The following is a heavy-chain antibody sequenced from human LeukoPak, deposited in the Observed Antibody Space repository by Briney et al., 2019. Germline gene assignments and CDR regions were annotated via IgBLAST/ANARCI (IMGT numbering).Heavy chain of an antibody. CDR2: IWYDGSNK. D-gene: IGHD4-17*01. V-gene: IGHV3-33*01. J-gene: IGHJ3*02. CDR3: ARVYGDDAFDI. CDR1: GFTFSSYG. Sequence: GRSLRLSCAASGFTFSSYGMHWVRQAPGKGLEWVAVIWYDGSNKYYADSVKGRFTISRDNSKNTLYLQMNSLRAEDTAVYYCARVYGDDAFDIWGQGTMVTVPS.